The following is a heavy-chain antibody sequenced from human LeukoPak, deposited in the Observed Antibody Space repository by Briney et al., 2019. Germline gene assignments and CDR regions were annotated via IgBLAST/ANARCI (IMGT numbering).Heavy chain of an antibody. CDR2: IKSKTDGGTT. CDR1: GFTFRNAW. J-gene: IGHJ6*03. D-gene: IGHD4-17*01. CDR3: TTDPSYGDSPHYYYFMDV. V-gene: IGHV3-15*05. Sequence: GGSLRLSCAASGFTFRNAWMTWVRQAPGKGLEWVGRIKSKTDGGTTDYAAPVKGRFTISRDDSKNTLYLQMNNLKIEDTAVYSCTTDPSYGDSPHYYYFMDVWGKGTTVTISS.